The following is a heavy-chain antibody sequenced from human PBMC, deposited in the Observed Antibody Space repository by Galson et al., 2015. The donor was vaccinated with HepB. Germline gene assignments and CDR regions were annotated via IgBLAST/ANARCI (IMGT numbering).Heavy chain of an antibody. CDR1: GFTFSSSS. CDR3: AKGTLVTRRFDY. J-gene: IGHJ4*02. D-gene: IGHD4-11*01. CDR2: ITGSGDNT. V-gene: IGHV3-23*01. Sequence: SLRLSCAVSGFTFSSSSMSWVRQAPGKGLEWVSSITGSGDNTYYADSVRGHFTISRDNSKSTLYLQMNHLRAEDTAIYYCAKGTLVTRRFDYWGQGTLVTVSS.